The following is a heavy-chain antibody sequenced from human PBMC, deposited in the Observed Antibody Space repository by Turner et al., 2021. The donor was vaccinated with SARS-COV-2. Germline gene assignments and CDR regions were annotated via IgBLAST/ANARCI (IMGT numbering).Heavy chain of an antibody. J-gene: IGHJ3*02. CDR1: GFTLSRYG. Sequence: QVQLVESGGGVVQPGRSLRLSCAASGFTLSRYGMHWGRQAPGKGLEWVAVIWYDGSNKYYADSVKGRFTISRDNSKNTLYLQMNSLRAEDTAVYYCARDHYYDSSGYTLDAFDIWGQGTMVTISS. V-gene: IGHV3-33*01. CDR3: ARDHYYDSSGYTLDAFDI. CDR2: IWYDGSNK. D-gene: IGHD3-22*01.